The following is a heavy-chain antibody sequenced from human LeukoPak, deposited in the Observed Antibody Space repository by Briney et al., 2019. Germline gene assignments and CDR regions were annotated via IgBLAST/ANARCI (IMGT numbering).Heavy chain of an antibody. CDR2: IKQDGSER. CDR3: ATIHIEPGYNFGSFNY. V-gene: IGHV3-7*05. Sequence: GGSLRLSCVASGFSFSSYWMSWVRQAPGEGLEWVAKIKQDGSERYYVDSVQGRFTISRDNAKNSLYLQMNSLRAEDTAVYYCATIHIEPGYNFGSFNYWGQGTLVTVSS. D-gene: IGHD3-10*01. CDR1: GFSFSSYW. J-gene: IGHJ4*02.